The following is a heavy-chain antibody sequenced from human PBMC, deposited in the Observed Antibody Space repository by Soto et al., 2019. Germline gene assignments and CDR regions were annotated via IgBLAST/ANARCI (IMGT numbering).Heavy chain of an antibody. CDR2: INHSGST. CDR1: GGSFSGYY. Sequence: SETLSLTCAVYGGSFSGYYWSWIRQPPGKGLEWIGEINHSGSTNYNPSLKSRVTISVDTSKNQFSLKLSSVTAADTAVYYCARGLRRLPGDYWGQGTLVTVSS. J-gene: IGHJ4*02. V-gene: IGHV4-34*01. D-gene: IGHD6-25*01. CDR3: ARGLRRLPGDY.